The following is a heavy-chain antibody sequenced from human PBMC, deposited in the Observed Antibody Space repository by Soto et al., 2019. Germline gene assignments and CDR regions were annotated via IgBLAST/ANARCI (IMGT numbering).Heavy chain of an antibody. CDR3: ARGLTAFDP. D-gene: IGHD1-20*01. V-gene: IGHV4-59*11. J-gene: IGHJ5*02. Sequence: SATLSLTCTVSGGSISSHYWSWIRQPPGKGLEWIGNIYYSGNPNYNPSLKSRVNISVDTSKNQFSLKLTSVIAADTAVYHCARGLTAFDPWGQGTLVTVS. CDR2: IYYSGNP. CDR1: GGSISSHY.